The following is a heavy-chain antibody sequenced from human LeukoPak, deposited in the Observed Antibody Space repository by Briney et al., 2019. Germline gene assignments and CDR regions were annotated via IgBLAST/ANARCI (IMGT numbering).Heavy chain of an antibody. CDR3: ARAGRLQYGDYVAFDY. D-gene: IGHD4-17*01. Sequence: GGSLRLSCAASGFTFTDYYMSWIRQAPGKGLEWVSYIRISSTTIYYADSVKGRFTFSRDNAKNSLYLQMNSLRDEDTAVYYCARAGRLQYGDYVAFDYWGQGTLVTVSS. J-gene: IGHJ4*02. CDR2: IRISSTTI. CDR1: GFTFTDYY. V-gene: IGHV3-11*01.